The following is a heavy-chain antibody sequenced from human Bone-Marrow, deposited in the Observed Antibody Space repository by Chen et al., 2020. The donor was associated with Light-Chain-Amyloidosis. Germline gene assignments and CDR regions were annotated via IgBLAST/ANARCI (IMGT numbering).Heavy chain of an antibody. Sequence: EVQLLESGGDLAQPGGSLRLACAASGFTFSRFAMNWVRLAPGKGLEWVSNINDGGGSTYYVDTVKGRFTISRDNSKNILYLQMNSLRADDTAIYFCAKYRTGSGWRNWLDPWGQGTLVVVSS. CDR1: GFTFSRFA. D-gene: IGHD6-19*01. CDR3: AKYRTGSGWRNWLDP. CDR2: INDGGGST. J-gene: IGHJ5*02. V-gene: IGHV3-23*01.